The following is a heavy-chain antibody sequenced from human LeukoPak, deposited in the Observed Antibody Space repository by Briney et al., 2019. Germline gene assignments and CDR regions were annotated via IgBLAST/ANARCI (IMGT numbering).Heavy chain of an antibody. V-gene: IGHV3-74*01. CDR1: GFTFSSYW. D-gene: IGHD3-16*01. Sequence: GGSLRLSCAASGFTFSSYWMHWVRQAPGKGLVWVSSINSDGNNRIYAESVKGRFTISRDNSKNTLYLQMNSLRAEDTAVYYCAKSKEDYAHDAFDIWGQGTMVTVSS. CDR2: INSDGNNR. J-gene: IGHJ3*02. CDR3: AKSKEDYAHDAFDI.